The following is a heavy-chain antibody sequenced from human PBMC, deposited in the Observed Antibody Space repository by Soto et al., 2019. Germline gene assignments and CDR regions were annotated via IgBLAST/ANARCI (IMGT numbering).Heavy chain of an antibody. J-gene: IGHJ4*02. CDR3: AKDMKWGGMTTIHYFDS. V-gene: IGHV3-9*01. CDR1: GGSISSYY. Sequence: LSLTYTVAGGSISSYYWSWVRQAPGKGLEWVSGISWNSETIDYADSVKGRFTISRDNAKSSLFLQMNSLRPDGTALYYCAKDMKWGGMTTIHYFDSWGQGTLVTVSS. D-gene: IGHD4-17*01. CDR2: ISWNSETI.